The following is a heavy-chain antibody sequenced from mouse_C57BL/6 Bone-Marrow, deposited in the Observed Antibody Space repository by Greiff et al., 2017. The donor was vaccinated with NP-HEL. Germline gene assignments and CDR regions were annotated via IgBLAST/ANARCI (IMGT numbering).Heavy chain of an antibody. CDR1: GFSLTIYA. CDR3: ARSYGTQAWFAY. Sequence: VHLVESGPGLVAPSQSLSITCTVSGFSLTIYALSWVRPPPGKGLEWLGVICTGGGTNYNSALKSRLSISKDNSRSQVFLKMNSLQTDDAARYYCARSYGTQAWFAYWGQGTLVTVSA. CDR2: ICTGGGT. J-gene: IGHJ3*01. D-gene: IGHD1-1*01. V-gene: IGHV2-9-1*01.